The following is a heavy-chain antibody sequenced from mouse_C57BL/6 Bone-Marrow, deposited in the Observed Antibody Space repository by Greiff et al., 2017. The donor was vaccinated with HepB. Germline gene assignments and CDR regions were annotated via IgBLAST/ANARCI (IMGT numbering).Heavy chain of an antibody. D-gene: IGHD1-1*01. CDR3: ARRNYYGSSFAY. Sequence: EVHLVESGGDLVKPGGSLKLSCAASGFTFSSYGMSWVRQTPDKRLEWVATISSGGSYTYYPDSVKGRFTISRDNAKNTLYLQMSSLKSEDTAMYYCARRNYYGSSFAYWGQGTLVTVSA. CDR2: ISSGGSYT. V-gene: IGHV5-6*01. J-gene: IGHJ3*01. CDR1: GFTFSSYG.